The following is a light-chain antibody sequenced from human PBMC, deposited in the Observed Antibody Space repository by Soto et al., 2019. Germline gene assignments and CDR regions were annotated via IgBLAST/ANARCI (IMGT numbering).Light chain of an antibody. J-gene: IGLJ1*01. Sequence: QSVLTQPPSVSGAPGQRVTISCTGSTSNIGAGHDVHWYQQLPGTAPKLLIFSNSNRPSGVPDRFSGSKSGTSASLAITGLQAEDEADYYCQSYDSSLSGSAVFGTGTKLTVL. CDR1: TSNIGAGHD. V-gene: IGLV1-40*01. CDR2: SNS. CDR3: QSYDSSLSGSAV.